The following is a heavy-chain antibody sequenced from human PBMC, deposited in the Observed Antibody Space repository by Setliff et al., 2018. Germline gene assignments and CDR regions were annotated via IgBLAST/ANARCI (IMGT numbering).Heavy chain of an antibody. V-gene: IGHV1-8*02. D-gene: IGHD3-3*01. CDR2: MNPNSGNT. CDR1: GYTFTSYD. CDR3: ARGRHPPWSGYPYYYMDV. J-gene: IGHJ6*03. Sequence: ASVKVSCKASGYTFTSYDINWMRQASGQGLEWMGWMNPNSGNTGSTQKFQGRVTMTRNTSTSTAYMELSRLTSEDTAVYYCARGRHPPWSGYPYYYMDVWGKGTTVNVSS.